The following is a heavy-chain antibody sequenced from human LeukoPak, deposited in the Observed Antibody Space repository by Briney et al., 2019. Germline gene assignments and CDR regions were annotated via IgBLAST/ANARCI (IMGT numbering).Heavy chain of an antibody. CDR2: IIGNGGGV. D-gene: IGHD1-26*01. CDR3: ARAPGTLGAKGYFDY. Sequence: GGSLRLSCEASGFTFGESGMHWVRQTPGKGLEWVSGIIGNGGGVGYGDSVKGRFTISRDNAKKSLYLQMNSLRVEDTAIYFCARAPGTLGAKGYFDYWGQGALVTVSS. CDR1: GFTFGESG. V-gene: IGHV3-9*01. J-gene: IGHJ4*02.